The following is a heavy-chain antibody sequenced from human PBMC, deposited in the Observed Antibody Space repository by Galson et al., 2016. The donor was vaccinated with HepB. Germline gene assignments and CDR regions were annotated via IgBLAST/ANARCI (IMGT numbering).Heavy chain of an antibody. V-gene: IGHV3-7*01. J-gene: IGHJ4*02. CDR2: INQDGTER. CDR3: ARDTWTWN. D-gene: IGHD3/OR15-3a*01. CDR1: GFTSGDHW. Sequence: SLRLSCAVSGFTSGDHWMSWVRQAPGAGLEWVANINQDGTERYYVDSVEGRFAISRDNFENTVYLQMNSLRAEDTAIYYCARDTWTWNGGQGTLVTVSS.